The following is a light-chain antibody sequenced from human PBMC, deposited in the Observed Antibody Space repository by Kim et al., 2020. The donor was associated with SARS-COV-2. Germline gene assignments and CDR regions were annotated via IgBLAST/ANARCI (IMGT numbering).Light chain of an antibody. V-gene: IGLV1-47*01. CDR1: SSTIGISY. CDR3: AAWDYSLSGYVV. Sequence: RVTIPVSGSSSTIGISYVYWYQQLPGTAPKRLIYKNNQRPSGVPDRFSGSKSGTSASLAIGGLRSEDEADYYCAAWDYSLSGYVVFGGGTQLTVL. J-gene: IGLJ2*01. CDR2: KNN.